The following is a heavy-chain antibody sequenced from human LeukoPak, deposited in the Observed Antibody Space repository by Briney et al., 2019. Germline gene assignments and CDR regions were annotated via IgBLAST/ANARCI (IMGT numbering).Heavy chain of an antibody. Sequence: GGSLRLSCAASGFTFSDHYMNWIRQAPGKGLDWVSAISGSGGSTYYADSVKGRFTISRDNSKNTLYLQMNSLRAEDTAVYYCAKDFIVVVPAAMGGAFDIWGQGTMVTVSS. J-gene: IGHJ3*02. CDR1: GFTFSDHY. CDR2: ISGSGGST. D-gene: IGHD2-2*01. V-gene: IGHV3-23*01. CDR3: AKDFIVVVPAAMGGAFDI.